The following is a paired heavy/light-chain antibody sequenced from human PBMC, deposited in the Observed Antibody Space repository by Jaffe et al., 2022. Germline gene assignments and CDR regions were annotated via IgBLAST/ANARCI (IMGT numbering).Heavy chain of an antibody. CDR2: IKTKRYGETT. J-gene: IGHJ4*02. CDR3: TRRVYTSGWWSTSDYFDY. Sequence: EVQLVESGGGLVQPGRSLRLSCTTSGFTFTDCAMHWFRQAPGKGLEWVGFIKTKRYGETTEYAASVKTRFTISRDDSKSIAYLQMNSLKTEDTAVYYCTRRVYTSGWWSTSDYFDYWGQGTLVTVSS. V-gene: IGHV3-49*03. CDR1: GFTFTDCA. D-gene: IGHD6-19*01.
Light chain of an antibody. CDR1: QSLLYSNGYNY. V-gene: IGKV2-28*01. CDR3: VQALQSPIT. J-gene: IGKJ5*01. Sequence: DIVMTQSPLSLPVTPGEPASISCRSSQSLLYSNGYNYLDWYLQKPGQSPQLLIYLGSNRASGVPDRFSGSGSGTDFTLKISRVEAEDVGVYYCVQALQSPITFGQGTRLEIK. CDR2: LGS.